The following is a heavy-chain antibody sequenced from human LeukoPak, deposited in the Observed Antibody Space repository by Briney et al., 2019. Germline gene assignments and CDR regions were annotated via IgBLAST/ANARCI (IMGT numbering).Heavy chain of an antibody. J-gene: IGHJ4*02. V-gene: IGHV3-74*01. Sequence: GGSLRLSCAASGFTFSSYWMPWVRQAPGKGRVWVSRINSDGSSTSYADSVKGRFTISRDNAKNTLYLQMNSLRAEDTAVYYCARGGTTMVRGVTSPDYWGQGTLVTVSS. D-gene: IGHD3-10*01. CDR3: ARGGTTMVRGVTSPDY. CDR2: INSDGSST. CDR1: GFTFSSYW.